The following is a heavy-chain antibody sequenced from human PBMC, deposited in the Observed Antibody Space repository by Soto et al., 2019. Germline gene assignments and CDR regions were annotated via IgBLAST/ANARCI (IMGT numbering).Heavy chain of an antibody. CDR3: GGGGHGSGSYLGSS. Sequence: EEQLVESGGGLAQPGGSLRLSCVASGVTFTTYWMSWVRQAPGKGLEWVANIRQDGGAPYYVDSVKGRFTISRDNDKNSVYLQIDSLGVEDTAVYYCGGGGHGSGSYLGSSWGQGILVTVSS. CDR2: IRQDGGAP. CDR1: GVTFTTYW. J-gene: IGHJ5*02. D-gene: IGHD3-10*01. V-gene: IGHV3-7*03.